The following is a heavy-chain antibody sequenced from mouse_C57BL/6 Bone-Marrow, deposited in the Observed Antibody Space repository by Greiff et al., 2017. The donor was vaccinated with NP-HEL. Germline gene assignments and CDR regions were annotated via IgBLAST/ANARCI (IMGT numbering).Heavy chain of an antibody. CDR1: GFTFSSYA. V-gene: IGHV5-4*01. D-gene: IGHD1-1*01. J-gene: IGHJ2*01. CDR3: ARDTLSTVVEGRYYFDY. Sequence: EVKLMESGGGLVKPGGSLKLSCAASGFTFSSYAMSWVRQTPEKRLEWVATISDGGGYTYYPDNVKGRFTISRDNAKNNLYLQMSHLKSEDTAMYYCARDTLSTVVEGRYYFDYWGQGTTLTVSS. CDR2: ISDGGGYT.